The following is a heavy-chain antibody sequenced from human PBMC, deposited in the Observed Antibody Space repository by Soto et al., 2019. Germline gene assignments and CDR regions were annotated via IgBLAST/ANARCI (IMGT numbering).Heavy chain of an antibody. CDR2: IYYSGST. CDR3: ARDRGITMVRGVSLGAFDI. V-gene: IGHV4-59*01. Sequence: PSATQSLTGTGSGGSISSYYWSWIRQPPGKGLEWIGYIYYSGSTNYNPSLKSRVTISVDTSKNQFSLKLSSVTAADTAVYYCARDRGITMVRGVSLGAFDIWGQGTMVTVSS. D-gene: IGHD3-10*01. J-gene: IGHJ3*02. CDR1: GGSISSYY.